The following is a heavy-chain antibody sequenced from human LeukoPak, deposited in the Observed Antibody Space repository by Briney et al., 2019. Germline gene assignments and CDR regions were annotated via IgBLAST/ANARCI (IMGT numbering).Heavy chain of an antibody. CDR2: INTNTGNP. J-gene: IGHJ4*02. D-gene: IGHD3-10*01. V-gene: IGHV7-4-1*02. CDR1: GYTFTSYA. Sequence: GASVKVSCKASGYTFTSYAMNWVRQAPGQGLEWMGWINTNTGNPMYAQGFTGRFVFTLDTSVSTAYLQISSLEAEDTAIYYCAREAYGPGSYHFDYWGQGTLVTASS. CDR3: AREAYGPGSYHFDY.